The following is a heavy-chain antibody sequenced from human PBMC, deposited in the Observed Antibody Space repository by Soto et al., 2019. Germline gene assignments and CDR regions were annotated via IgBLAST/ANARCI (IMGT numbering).Heavy chain of an antibody. CDR2: IYHSGST. CDR1: GYSISSGYY. CDR3: ASPGIGIPGFVYGMDV. Sequence: PSETLSLTCAVSGYSISSGYYWGWVRQPPGKGLEWIGSIYHSGSTYYNPSLKSRVTISVDTSKNQFSLKLSSVTAADTAVYYCASPGIGIPGFVYGMDVWGQGTTVTVSS. J-gene: IGHJ6*02. V-gene: IGHV4-38-2*01. D-gene: IGHD6-13*01.